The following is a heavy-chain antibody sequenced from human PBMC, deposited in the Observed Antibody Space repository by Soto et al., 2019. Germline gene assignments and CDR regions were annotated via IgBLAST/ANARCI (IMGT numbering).Heavy chain of an antibody. CDR1: GFTFSSYG. J-gene: IGHJ4*02. Sequence: PGGSLRLSCAASGFTFSSYGMHWVRQAPGKGLEWVAVISYDGSNKYYADSVKGRFTISRDNSKNTLYLQMNSLRAEDTAVYYCAKDNITVGATTESFDYWGQGTLVTVSS. V-gene: IGHV3-30*18. CDR3: AKDNITVGATTESFDY. CDR2: ISYDGSNK. D-gene: IGHD1-26*01.